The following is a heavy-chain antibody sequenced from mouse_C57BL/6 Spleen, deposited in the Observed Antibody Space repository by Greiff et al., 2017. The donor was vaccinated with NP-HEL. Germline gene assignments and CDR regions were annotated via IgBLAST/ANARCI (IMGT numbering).Heavy chain of an antibody. J-gene: IGHJ3*01. CDR3: ATDGYYLSFAY. Sequence: EVMLVESGGGLVKPGGSLKLSCAASGFTFSDYGMHWVRQAPEKGLEWVAYISSGSSTIYYADTVKGRFTISRDNAKNTLFLQMTSLRSEDTAMYYCATDGYYLSFAYWGQGTLVTVSA. CDR2: ISSGSSTI. V-gene: IGHV5-17*01. D-gene: IGHD2-3*01. CDR1: GFTFSDYG.